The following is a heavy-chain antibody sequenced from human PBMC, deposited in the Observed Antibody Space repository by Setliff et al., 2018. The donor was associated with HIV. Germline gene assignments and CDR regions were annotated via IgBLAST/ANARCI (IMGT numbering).Heavy chain of an antibody. CDR1: GFSFSSYE. D-gene: IGHD1-26*01. CDR3: ARVSGATRDYYYYYMEV. V-gene: IGHV3-48*03. J-gene: IGHJ6*03. CDR2: ISSSGSPI. Sequence: PGGSLRLSCAASGFSFSSYEMNWVRQAPGKGLEWVSYISSSGSPIYYADSVKGRCTISRDNANKSLYLQMNSLRAEDTAVYYCARVSGATRDYYYYYMEVWGEGTTVTVSS.